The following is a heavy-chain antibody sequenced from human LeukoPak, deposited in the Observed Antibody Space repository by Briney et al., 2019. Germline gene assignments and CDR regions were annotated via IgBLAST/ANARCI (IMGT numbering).Heavy chain of an antibody. D-gene: IGHD6-19*01. CDR3: ARDASALY. CDR2: IQPDGSEK. V-gene: IGHV3-7*01. CDR1: GFTFNTHW. Sequence: GGSLRLSCAASGFTFNTHWMTWVRQAPGKGLEWVATIQPDGSEKCYSDSVKGRFTISRDNSRDSLYLQMNSLRDDDTSIYYCARDASALYWGRGTLVTVSS. J-gene: IGHJ4*02.